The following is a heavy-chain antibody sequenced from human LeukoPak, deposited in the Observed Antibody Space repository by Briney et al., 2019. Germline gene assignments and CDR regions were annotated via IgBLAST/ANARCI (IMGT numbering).Heavy chain of an antibody. Sequence: ASVTVSCKASGGTFTSYAINWVRQAHGQGHERMGGRIPIFGTANYAQKFQGRVTITTDESTSTAYMELSSLRYEDTAVYYCASYCGYDPVYFDGWGQGILVTVSS. D-gene: IGHD5-12*01. CDR2: RIPIFGTA. CDR3: ASYCGYDPVYFDG. J-gene: IGHJ4*02. V-gene: IGHV1-69*05. CDR1: GGTFTSYA.